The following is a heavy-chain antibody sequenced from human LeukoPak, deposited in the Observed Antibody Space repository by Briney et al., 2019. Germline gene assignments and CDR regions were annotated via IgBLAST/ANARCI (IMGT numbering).Heavy chain of an antibody. V-gene: IGHV3-48*03. CDR1: GFTFSSYE. D-gene: IGHD2-2*01. CDR2: ISSSGGTI. J-gene: IGHJ4*02. CDR3: ARGLTAAAYGGY. Sequence: GGSLRLSCAASGFTFSSYEMNWVRQAPGEGLEWVSYISSSGGTIYYADSVKGRFTISRDNAKNSLYLQMNSLRAEDTAVYYCARGLTAAAYGGYWGQGTLVTVSS.